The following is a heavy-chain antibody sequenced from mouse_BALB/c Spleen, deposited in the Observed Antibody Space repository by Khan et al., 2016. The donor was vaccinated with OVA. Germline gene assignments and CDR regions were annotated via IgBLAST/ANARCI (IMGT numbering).Heavy chain of an antibody. V-gene: IGHV14-3*02. Sequence: VQLQQSGAELVRPGASVKISCTASGFTFTNSDIHWIKQKPEQGLEWIGKIGPANGDAKYDPKFQDKATLTTDTSSNTAYMELSSLTSEDSAVYYCATLSDEPFAYWGQGTLVTVSA. J-gene: IGHJ3*01. CDR2: IGPANGDA. CDR3: ATLSDEPFAY. D-gene: IGHD2-3*01. CDR1: GFTFTNSD.